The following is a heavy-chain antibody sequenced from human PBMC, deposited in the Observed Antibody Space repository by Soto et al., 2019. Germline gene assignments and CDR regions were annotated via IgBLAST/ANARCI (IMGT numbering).Heavy chain of an antibody. CDR2: IDPSDSYT. CDR3: ATSSAGNHYYGGMDV. CDR1: GYSFTSYL. V-gene: IGHV5-10-1*01. Sequence: GESLKISCKGSGYSFTSYLISWVRQMPGKGLEWMGRIDPSDSYTNYSPSFQGHVTISADKSISPAYLQWSSLKASYTDMYYCATSSAGNHYYGGMDVLGKGTKVTVSP. D-gene: IGHD6-13*01. J-gene: IGHJ6*04.